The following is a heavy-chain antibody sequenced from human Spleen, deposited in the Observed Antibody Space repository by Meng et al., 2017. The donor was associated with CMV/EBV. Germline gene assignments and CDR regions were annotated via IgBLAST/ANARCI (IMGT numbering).Heavy chain of an antibody. Sequence: GESLKISCAASGFTFSNFGFHWVRQAPGKGLEWVAFIRYDGSSKYYLDSVKGRFTISRDNSKNTLYLQMNSLRAEDTAVYYCAKRMGTYYYDSIGLDSWGQGTLVTVSS. V-gene: IGHV3-30*02. CDR1: GFTFSNFG. CDR3: AKRMGTYYYDSIGLDS. J-gene: IGHJ4*02. D-gene: IGHD3-22*01. CDR2: IRYDGSSK.